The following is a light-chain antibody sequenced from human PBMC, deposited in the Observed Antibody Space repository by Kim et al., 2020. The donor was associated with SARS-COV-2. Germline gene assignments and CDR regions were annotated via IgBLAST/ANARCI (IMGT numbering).Light chain of an antibody. CDR3: ATWDDSLDGVV. CDR1: YSNIGSNT. Sequence: GQRVTISCSGSYSNIGSNTVDCYQQLPGPAPKLLIYSNNQRPSGVSDRFSGSKSGTSASLAISGLQSEDEADYYCATWDDSLDGVVFGGGTQLTVL. CDR2: SNN. V-gene: IGLV1-44*01. J-gene: IGLJ2*01.